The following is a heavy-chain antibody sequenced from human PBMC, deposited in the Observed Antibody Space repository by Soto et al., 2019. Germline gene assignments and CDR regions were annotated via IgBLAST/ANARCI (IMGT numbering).Heavy chain of an antibody. CDR1: GFTFRSYS. Sequence: GESLKISCAASGFTFRSYSMNWVRQAPGQGLEWVSSISSSSTSIYYADSLKGRFTISRDNAKNSLFLQMNSLRAEDTAVYYCARGSTVTSGGRWFDPWSRGTLVTVSS. CDR2: ISSSSTSI. CDR3: ARGSTVTSGGRWFDP. J-gene: IGHJ5*02. D-gene: IGHD4-4*01. V-gene: IGHV3-21*01.